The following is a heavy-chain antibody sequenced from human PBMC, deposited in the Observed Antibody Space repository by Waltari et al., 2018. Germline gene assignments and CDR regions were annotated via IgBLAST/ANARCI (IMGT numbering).Heavy chain of an antibody. CDR1: GGSISSHY. Sequence: QVQLQESGPGLVKPSETLSLTCTVSGGSISSHYWSWIRQPPGKGLEWIGYIYYSGSTNYNPSLKSRVTISVDTSKNQFSLKLSSVTAVDTAVYYCARAVRSSFDYWGQGTLVTVSS. CDR3: ARAVRSSFDY. J-gene: IGHJ4*02. CDR2: IYYSGST. D-gene: IGHD6-6*01. V-gene: IGHV4-59*11.